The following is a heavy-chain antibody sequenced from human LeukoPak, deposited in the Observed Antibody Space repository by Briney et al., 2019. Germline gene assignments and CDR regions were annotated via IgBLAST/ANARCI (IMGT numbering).Heavy chain of an antibody. CDR2: ISGSGGST. D-gene: IGHD3-22*01. CDR1: GFTFSSYA. V-gene: IGHV3-23*01. Sequence: GGSLRLSCAASGFTFSSYAMSWVRQAPGKGLEWVSAISGSGGSTYYADSVKGRFTISRDNSKNTLYLQMNSLRAEDTAVYYCAKSITMTPRGLPNWFDPWGQGTLVTVSS. J-gene: IGHJ5*02. CDR3: AKSITMTPRGLPNWFDP.